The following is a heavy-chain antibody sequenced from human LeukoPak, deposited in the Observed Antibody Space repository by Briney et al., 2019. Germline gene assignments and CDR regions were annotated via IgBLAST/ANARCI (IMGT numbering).Heavy chain of an antibody. CDR1: GGTFSSYA. CDR2: IIPILGIA. D-gene: IGHD5-24*01. Sequence: SVKVSCKASGGTFSSYAISWVRQAPGQGLEWMGRIIPILGIANYAQKFQGRVTITADRSTSTAYMELSSLRSEDTAVYYCARAQAEDGYNHWGQGTLVTISS. CDR3: ARAQAEDGYNH. V-gene: IGHV1-69*04. J-gene: IGHJ5*02.